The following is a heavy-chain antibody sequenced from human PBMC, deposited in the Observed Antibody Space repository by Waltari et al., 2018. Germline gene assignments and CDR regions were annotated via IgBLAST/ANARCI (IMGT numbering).Heavy chain of an antibody. D-gene: IGHD1-26*01. Sequence: EVQLVESGGGLVQPGRSLRLSCAASGFTFDDYAMHWVRQAPGKGLEGGSGISVNSGSIGYADSVKGRFTISRDNAKNSLYLQMNSLRAEDMALYYCAKAQGGYSGSYYYFDYWGQGTLVTVSS. CDR2: ISVNSGSI. J-gene: IGHJ4*02. V-gene: IGHV3-9*03. CDR1: GFTFDDYA. CDR3: AKAQGGYSGSYYYFDY.